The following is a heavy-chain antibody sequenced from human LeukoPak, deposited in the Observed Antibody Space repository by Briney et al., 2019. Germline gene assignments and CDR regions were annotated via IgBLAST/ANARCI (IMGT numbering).Heavy chain of an antibody. CDR2: INWNGGST. D-gene: IGHD5-12*01. CDR1: GFTFDDYG. J-gene: IGHJ4*02. Sequence: GGSLRLSCAASGFTFDDYGTSWVRQAPGKGLEWVSGINWNGGSTGYADSVKGRFTISRDNAKNSLYLQMNSLRAEDTALYYCARATGMVANDYWGQGTLVTVSS. V-gene: IGHV3-20*04. CDR3: ARATGMVANDY.